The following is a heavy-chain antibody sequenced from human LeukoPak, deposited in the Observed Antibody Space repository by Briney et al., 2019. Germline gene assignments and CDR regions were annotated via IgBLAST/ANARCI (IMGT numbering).Heavy chain of an antibody. CDR2: IYYSGST. CDR1: GYSISSSNW. Sequence: SDTLSLTCAVSGYSISSSNWWGWIRQPPRKGLEWIGYIYYSGSTNYNPSLKSRVTMSVDTSKNQFSLKLSSVTALDTAVYYCARILSPINGDAFDIWGQGTMVTVSS. V-gene: IGHV4-28*06. J-gene: IGHJ3*02. CDR3: ARILSPINGDAFDI.